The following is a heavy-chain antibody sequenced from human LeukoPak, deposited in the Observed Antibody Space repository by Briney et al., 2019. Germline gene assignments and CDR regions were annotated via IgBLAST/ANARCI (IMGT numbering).Heavy chain of an antibody. V-gene: IGHV4-59*01. CDR1: GGSISSFY. CDR3: ARGVRVADYFDY. J-gene: IGHJ4*02. D-gene: IGHD6-19*01. CDR2: IYNSGST. Sequence: SETLSLTCTVSGGSISSFYWSWIRQPPGKGLEWIGDIYNSGSTNYNPSLKSRVTISVDTSKNQFSLKLSSVTAADTAVYYCARGVRVADYFDYWGQGTLATVSS.